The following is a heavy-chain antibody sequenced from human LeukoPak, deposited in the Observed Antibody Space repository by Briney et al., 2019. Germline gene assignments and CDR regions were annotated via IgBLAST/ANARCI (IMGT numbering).Heavy chain of an antibody. D-gene: IGHD3-22*01. J-gene: IGHJ3*01. CDR2: IDNSGET. CDR1: GASVGSSSFH. Sequence: SETLSLTCSVSGASVGSSSFHWDWVRQPPGKGLEWMGTIDNSGETYINPSLTSRVTISADTAKNQVSLKVLSVTATDTAVYFCARGMIEDACDVWGQGTMVIVSS. CDR3: ARGMIEDACDV. V-gene: IGHV4-39*02.